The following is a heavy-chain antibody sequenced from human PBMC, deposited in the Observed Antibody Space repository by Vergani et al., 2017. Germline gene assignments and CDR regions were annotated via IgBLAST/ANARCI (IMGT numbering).Heavy chain of an antibody. CDR2: ISSSSSNI. Sequence: EVQLVESGGGLVQPGGSLRLSCAASGFTFSSYSMNWVRQAPGKGLEWVSYISSSSSNIYYADSVKGRFTISSDNAKNSLYLQMNSLRAEDTAVYYCARDRIQLWTDAFDIWGQGTMVTVS. J-gene: IGHJ3*02. CDR3: ARDRIQLWTDAFDI. V-gene: IGHV3-48*01. D-gene: IGHD5-18*01. CDR1: GFTFSSYS.